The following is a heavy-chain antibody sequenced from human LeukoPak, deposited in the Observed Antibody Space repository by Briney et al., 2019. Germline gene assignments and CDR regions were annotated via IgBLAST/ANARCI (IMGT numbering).Heavy chain of an antibody. V-gene: IGHV3-30-3*01. D-gene: IGHD1-1*01. CDR3: AREAVRTWYFDY. CDR2: ISYDGSNK. CDR1: GFTFSSYA. Sequence: GGSLRLSCAASGFTFSSYAMHWVRQAPGKGLEWVAVISYDGSNKYYADSVKGRFTISRDNSKNTLYLQMNSLRAEDTAVYYCAREAVRTWYFDYWGQGTLVSVSS. J-gene: IGHJ4*02.